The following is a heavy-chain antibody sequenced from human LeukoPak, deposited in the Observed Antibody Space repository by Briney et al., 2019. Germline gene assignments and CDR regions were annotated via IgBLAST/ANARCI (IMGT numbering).Heavy chain of an antibody. J-gene: IGHJ6*03. Sequence: SGGSLRLSCAASGFTFSSYWMSWVRRAPGKGLEWVANIKQDGSEKYYVDSVKGRFTISRDNAKNSLYLQMNSLRAEDTAVYYCARAGSFDYYYMDVWGKGTTVTVSS. CDR2: IKQDGSEK. CDR3: ARAGSFDYYYMDV. CDR1: GFTFSSYW. V-gene: IGHV3-7*01. D-gene: IGHD3-10*01.